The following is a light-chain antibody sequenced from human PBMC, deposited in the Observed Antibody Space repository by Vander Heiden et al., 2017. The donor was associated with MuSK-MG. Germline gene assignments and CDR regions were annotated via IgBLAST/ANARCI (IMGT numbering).Light chain of an antibody. CDR3: QQCESTPYT. Sequence: DIQMTQPPSSLSASVGDRVTITCRASQSISSYLNWYQQKPGKAPKLLIYAASSLQSGVPSRFSGSGSGTDFTLTISRLQPEDIATYYCQQCESTPYTFGPGTKLDIK. V-gene: IGKV1-39*01. CDR2: AAS. J-gene: IGKJ3*01. CDR1: QSISSY.